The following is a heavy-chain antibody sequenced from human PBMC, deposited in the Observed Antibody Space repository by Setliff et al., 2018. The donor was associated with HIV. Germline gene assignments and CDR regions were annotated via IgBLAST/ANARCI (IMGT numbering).Heavy chain of an antibody. CDR1: GGSFSGYH. Sequence: SETLSLTCAVYGGSFSGYHWNWIRQFPGKGLEWIGEINHTGNTQYNPSLKSRVTMSEATPKNQFSLKLKSVTAADTAIYFCARGKGGLVGPAEFDYWGPGTLVTVSS. CDR2: INHTGNT. J-gene: IGHJ4*02. D-gene: IGHD1-26*01. V-gene: IGHV4-34*01. CDR3: ARGKGGLVGPAEFDY.